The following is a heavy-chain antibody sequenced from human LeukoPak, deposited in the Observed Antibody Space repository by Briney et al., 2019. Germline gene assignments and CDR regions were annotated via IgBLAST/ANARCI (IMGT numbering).Heavy chain of an antibody. V-gene: IGHV4-39*01. Sequence: PGGSLRLSCAASGFTFSTYSMNWVRQAPGKGLEWIGSIYHSGSTYYNPSLKSRVTISVDTSKNQFSLKLSSVTAADTAVYYCARHKEYNYRLDYWGQGTLVTVSS. CDR3: ARHKEYNYRLDY. CDR1: GFTFSTYSMN. CDR2: IYHSGST. J-gene: IGHJ4*02. D-gene: IGHD5-24*01.